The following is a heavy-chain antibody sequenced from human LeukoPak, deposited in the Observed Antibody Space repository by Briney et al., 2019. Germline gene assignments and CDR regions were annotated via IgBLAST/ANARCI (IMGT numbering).Heavy chain of an antibody. CDR3: ARDVDWFDP. D-gene: IGHD2-21*01. Sequence: SQTLSLTCTVSGGSISSGSYYWSWIRQPAGKGLEWIGRIYTSGSTNYNPSLKSRVIISVDTSNNQFSLKLSSVTAADTAVYYCARDVDWFDPWGQGTLVTVSS. CDR1: GGSISSGSYY. J-gene: IGHJ5*02. CDR2: IYTSGST. V-gene: IGHV4-61*02.